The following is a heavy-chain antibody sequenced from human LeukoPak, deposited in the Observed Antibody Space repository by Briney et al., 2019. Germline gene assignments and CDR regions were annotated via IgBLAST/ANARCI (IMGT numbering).Heavy chain of an antibody. CDR2: IYYSGST. CDR3: ARLRNGEMAGTASPPPMDY. J-gene: IGHJ4*02. V-gene: IGHV4-59*08. Sequence: PSETLSLTCTVSGGSISSYYWSWIRQPPGKGLEWIGYIYYSGSTNYNPSLKSRVTISVDTSKNQFSLKLSSLTAADTAVYYCARLRNGEMAGTASPPPMDYWGQGTLVTVSS. CDR1: GGSISSYY. D-gene: IGHD6-19*01.